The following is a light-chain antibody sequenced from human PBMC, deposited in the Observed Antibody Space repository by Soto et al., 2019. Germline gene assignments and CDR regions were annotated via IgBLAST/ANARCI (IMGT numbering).Light chain of an antibody. CDR2: EGT. CDR3: SSYTTNITPVV. V-gene: IGLV2-14*01. J-gene: IGLJ2*01. Sequence: QSALTQPASVSGSPGQSITISCTGTSGDIGGYNYVSWYQQHPGKAPKLLISEGTNRPSGVSNRFSGSKSGNTGSLTISGLQAEDEADYYGSSYTTNITPVVFGGGTKLTVL. CDR1: SGDIGGYNY.